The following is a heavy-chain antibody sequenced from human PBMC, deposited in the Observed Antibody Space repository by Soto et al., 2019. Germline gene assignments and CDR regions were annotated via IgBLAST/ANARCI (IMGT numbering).Heavy chain of an antibody. CDR2: INPNSGGT. CDR3: ARDSEISWLLERRRGWFDP. V-gene: IGHV1-2*04. J-gene: IGHJ5*02. Sequence: QVQLVQSGAEVKKPGASVKVSCKASGYTFTGYYMHWVRQAPGQGLEWMGWINPNSGGTNYAQKFQGWVTMTRYPSISTAYMELSRLRSDDTAVYYCARDSEISWLLERRRGWFDPWGQGTLVTVSS. CDR1: GYTFTGYY. D-gene: IGHD1-1*01.